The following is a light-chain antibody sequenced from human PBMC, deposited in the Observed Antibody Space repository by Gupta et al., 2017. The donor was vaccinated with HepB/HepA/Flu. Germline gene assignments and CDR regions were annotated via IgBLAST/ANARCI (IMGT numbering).Light chain of an antibody. V-gene: IGLV6-57*02. J-gene: IGLJ2*01. CDR2: EDN. CDR3: QSYDSSNHVI. CDR1: TGTIGSNY. Sequence: NFILTLPHSVSVSPGKRVTISFTCCTGTIGSNYVHWYQQHPGSAPSTVIYEDNQSPSGVPDRFSGSIDSSSNSASLTISGLKTEDEADYYCQSYDSSNHVIFGGGTKVTVL.